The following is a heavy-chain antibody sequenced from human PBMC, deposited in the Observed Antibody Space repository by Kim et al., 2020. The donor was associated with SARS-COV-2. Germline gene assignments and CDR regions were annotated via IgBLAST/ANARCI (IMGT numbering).Heavy chain of an antibody. J-gene: IGHJ4*02. CDR2: IYPGDSDT. Sequence: GESLKISCKGSGYSFNNYWIAWVRQMPGKGLEWMGIIYPGDSDTRYSPSFEGQVTISADKSISTAYLQWSSLKASDTAMYYCARHGVGYSPSSHFDYWGQGTLVTVSS. V-gene: IGHV5-51*01. CDR1: GYSFNNYW. D-gene: IGHD6-6*01. CDR3: ARHGVGYSPSSHFDY.